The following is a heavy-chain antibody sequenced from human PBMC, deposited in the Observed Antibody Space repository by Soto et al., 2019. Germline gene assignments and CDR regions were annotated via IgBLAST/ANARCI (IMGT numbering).Heavy chain of an antibody. Sequence: GASVKVSCKASGGTFSSYAISWVRQAPGQGLEWMGGIIPIFGTANYAQKFQGRVTITADESTSTAYMELSSLRSEDTAVYYCARGGSQYSYGSIDYWGQGTLVTVSS. J-gene: IGHJ4*02. CDR1: GGTFSSYA. CDR2: IIPIFGTA. D-gene: IGHD5-18*01. CDR3: ARGGSQYSYGSIDY. V-gene: IGHV1-69*13.